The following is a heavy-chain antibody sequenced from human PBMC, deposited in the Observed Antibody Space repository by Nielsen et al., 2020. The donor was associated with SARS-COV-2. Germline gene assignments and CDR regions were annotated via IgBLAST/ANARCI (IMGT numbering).Heavy chain of an antibody. V-gene: IGHV3-30*04. D-gene: IGHD3-3*01. CDR1: GFTFSSYA. CDR3: ARVGPMYDFWSGGIYGMDV. J-gene: IGHJ6*02. CDR2: ISYDGSNK. Sequence: GESLNISCAASGFTFSSYAMHWVRQAPGKGLEWVAVISYDGSNKYYADSVRGRFTISRDNSKNTLYLQMNSLRAEDTAVYYCARVGPMYDFWSGGIYGMDVWGQGTTVTVSS.